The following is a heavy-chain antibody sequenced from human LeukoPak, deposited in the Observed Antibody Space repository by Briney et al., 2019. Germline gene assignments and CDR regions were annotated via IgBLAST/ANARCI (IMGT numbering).Heavy chain of an antibody. D-gene: IGHD6-19*01. V-gene: IGHV3-30*18. CDR2: ISYDGSNK. CDR3: AKGRWGGWYSGDAFDI. CDR1: GFTFSSYG. Sequence: GGSLRLSCAASGFTFSSYGMHWVRQAPGKGLEWVAVISYDGSNKYYADSVKGRFTISRDNSKNTLYLQMNSLRAEDTAVYYCAKGRWGGWYSGDAFDIWGQGTMVTVSS. J-gene: IGHJ3*02.